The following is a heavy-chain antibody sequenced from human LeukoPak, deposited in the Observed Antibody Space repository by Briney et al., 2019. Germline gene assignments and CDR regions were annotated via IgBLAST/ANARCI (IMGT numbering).Heavy chain of an antibody. Sequence: PGGSLRLSCAASGFTFSDYYMSWIPQAPGKGLEWVSYISSSGSTIYYADSVKGRFTISRDNAKNSLHLQRTSPRAEDTVAYYGAREYYGSGSYFSGDVYWGQGTLVTVSS. CDR1: GFTFSDYY. CDR3: AREYYGSGSYFSGDVY. D-gene: IGHD3-10*01. V-gene: IGHV3-11*01. J-gene: IGHJ4*02. CDR2: ISSSGSTI.